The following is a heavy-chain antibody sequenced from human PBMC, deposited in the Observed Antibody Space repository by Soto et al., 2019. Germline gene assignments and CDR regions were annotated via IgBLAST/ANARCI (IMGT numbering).Heavy chain of an antibody. D-gene: IGHD2-2*01. CDR1: GYTFTSYG. V-gene: IGHV1-18*01. Sequence: QVQLVQSGAEVKKPGASVKVSCKASGYTFTSYGISWVRQAPGQGLEWMGWISAYNGNTNYAQKLQGRVTMTTDTSTSTAYMELRSLRSDDTAVYYCARDLSIVVVPADMFVDVWGKGTTVTVSS. J-gene: IGHJ6*04. CDR2: ISAYNGNT. CDR3: ARDLSIVVVPADMFVDV.